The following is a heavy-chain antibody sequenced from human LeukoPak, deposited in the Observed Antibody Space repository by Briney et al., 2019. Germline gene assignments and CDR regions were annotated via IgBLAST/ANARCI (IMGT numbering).Heavy chain of an antibody. CDR3: ARLKRYFDWLKASGLDMDV. Sequence: SETLSLTCAIYGGSFSGYYWSWIRQPPGKGLEWIGEINHSGSTNYNPSLKSRVTISVDTSKNQFSLKLSSVTAADTAVYYCARLKRYFDWLKASGLDMDVWGKGTTVTISS. CDR2: INHSGST. D-gene: IGHD3-9*01. J-gene: IGHJ6*03. V-gene: IGHV4-34*01. CDR1: GGSFSGYY.